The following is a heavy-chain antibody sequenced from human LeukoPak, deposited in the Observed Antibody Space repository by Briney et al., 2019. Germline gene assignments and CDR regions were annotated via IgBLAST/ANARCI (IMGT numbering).Heavy chain of an antibody. CDR2: INPNSGGT. V-gene: IGHV1-2*02. CDR1: GYTFTGYY. CDR3: ARGGANYCSGGSCYSYNWFDP. J-gene: IGHJ5*02. D-gene: IGHD2-15*01. Sequence: ASVKVSCKASGYTFTGYYMHWVRQAPGQGLEWMGWINPNSGGTNYAQKFQGRVTMTRDTSISTAYVELSRLRSDDTAVYYCARGGANYCSGGSCYSYNWFDPWGQGTLVTVSS.